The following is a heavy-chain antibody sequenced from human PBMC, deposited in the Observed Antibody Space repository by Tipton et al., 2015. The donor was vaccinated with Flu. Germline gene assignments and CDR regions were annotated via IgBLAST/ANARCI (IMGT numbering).Heavy chain of an antibody. CDR3: ARRDFSNYVSDPKNWFDR. J-gene: IGHJ5*02. Sequence: LRLSCTVSGGFISSYYWGWIRQPPGKGLEWIATIHRSGSTKYNPSLKSRVTISVDTSKNQFYLEMRSVTAADMAVYYCARRDFSNYVSDPKNWFDRWGQGTLVTVSS. CDR2: IHRSGST. CDR1: GGFISSYY. D-gene: IGHD4-11*01. V-gene: IGHV4-59*08.